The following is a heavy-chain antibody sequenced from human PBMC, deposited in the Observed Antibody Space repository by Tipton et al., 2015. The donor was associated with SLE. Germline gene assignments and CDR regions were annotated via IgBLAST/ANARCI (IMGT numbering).Heavy chain of an antibody. CDR2: INHRGST. Sequence: TLSLTCTVSGGSINSSSYYWGWIRQPPGKGLELIGEINHRGSTNYNPSLKSRVTISVDTSKNQFSLKLSSVTAADTAVYYCARHFFARPFDSWGQGTLVTVSS. CDR3: ARHFFARPFDS. J-gene: IGHJ4*02. V-gene: IGHV4-39*01. CDR1: GGSINSSSYY. D-gene: IGHD2/OR15-2a*01.